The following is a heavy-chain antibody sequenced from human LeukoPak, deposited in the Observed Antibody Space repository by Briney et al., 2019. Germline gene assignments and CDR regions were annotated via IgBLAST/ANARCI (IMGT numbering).Heavy chain of an antibody. J-gene: IGHJ4*02. CDR3: ASILRLGELAVDY. CDR2: IYYSGST. Sequence: SETLSLTCTVSGGSISSSSYYWGWIRQPPGTGLEWIGSIYYSGSTYYNPSLKSRVTISVDTSKNQFSLKLSSVTAADTAVYYCASILRLGELAVDYWGQGTPVTVSS. D-gene: IGHD3-16*01. V-gene: IGHV4-39*07. CDR1: GGSISSSSYY.